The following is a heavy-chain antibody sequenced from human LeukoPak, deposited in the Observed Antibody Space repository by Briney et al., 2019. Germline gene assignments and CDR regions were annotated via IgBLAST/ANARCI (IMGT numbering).Heavy chain of an antibody. V-gene: IGHV3-74*01. CDR1: GFTFSSYW. Sequence: PGGSLRLSCAASGFTFSSYWMHWVRQAPGKGLVWVSRIKSDGSSTNYADSVKGRFTISRDNAKNSLYLQMNSLRAEDTAVYYCATFGELFRWGQGTLVTVSS. CDR3: ATFGELFR. J-gene: IGHJ4*02. CDR2: IKSDGSST. D-gene: IGHD3-10*01.